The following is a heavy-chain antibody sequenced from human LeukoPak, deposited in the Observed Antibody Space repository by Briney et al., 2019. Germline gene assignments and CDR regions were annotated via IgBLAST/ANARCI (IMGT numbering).Heavy chain of an antibody. CDR1: GGSISSYY. CDR3: ARDPGTVIAENWFDP. V-gene: IGHV4-4*07. Sequence: SETLSLTCTVSGGSISSYYWSWIRQPAGKGLEWIGRIYTSGSTNYNPSLKSRVTMSVDPSKNQFSLKLSSVTAADTAVYYCARDPGTVIAENWFDPWGQGTLVTVSS. D-gene: IGHD3-16*02. J-gene: IGHJ5*02. CDR2: IYTSGST.